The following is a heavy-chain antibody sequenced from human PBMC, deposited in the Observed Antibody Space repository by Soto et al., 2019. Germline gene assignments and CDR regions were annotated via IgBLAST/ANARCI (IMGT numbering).Heavy chain of an antibody. J-gene: IGHJ6*03. CDR2: IKSKTDGGTT. Sequence: GGSLRLSCAASGFTFSNAWMSWVRQAPGKGLEWVGRIKSKTDGGTTDYAAPVKGRFTISRDDSKNTLYLQMNSLKTEDTAVYYCTTDTELDQIFGGVTDQKGYYMDVWGKGTTVTVSS. D-gene: IGHD3-3*01. CDR1: GFTFSNAW. CDR3: TTDTELDQIFGGVTDQKGYYMDV. V-gene: IGHV3-15*01.